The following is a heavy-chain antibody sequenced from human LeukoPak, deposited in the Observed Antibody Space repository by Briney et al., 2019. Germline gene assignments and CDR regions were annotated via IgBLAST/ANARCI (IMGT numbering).Heavy chain of an antibody. J-gene: IGHJ4*02. D-gene: IGHD6-13*01. Sequence: GGSLRLSCAASGFTLSCDAMTWVRQAPGKGLEWVSAISGSGDSTYYGDSVKGRFTISRDNSKNTLYLQMNSLRAEDTAVYYCAKTRPLDSSSWSHGDYWGQGTLVTVSS. CDR1: GFTLSCDA. V-gene: IGHV3-23*01. CDR3: AKTRPLDSSSWSHGDY. CDR2: ISGSGDST.